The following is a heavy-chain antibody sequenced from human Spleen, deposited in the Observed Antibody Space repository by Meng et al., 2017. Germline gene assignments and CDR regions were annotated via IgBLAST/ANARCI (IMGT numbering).Heavy chain of an antibody. D-gene: IGHD3-10*01. CDR2: IDWNGGST. V-gene: IGHV3-20*04. CDR1: GFTFDDYG. CDR3: ARVGETSALFTSEDAFDI. J-gene: IGHJ3*02. Sequence: GGSLRLSCAASGFTFDDYGISWVRQAPGKGLEWVSGIDWNGGSTGYADSVKGRFHISRDNAKNSLYLQINSLRVEDMSVYYCARVGETSALFTSEDAFDIWGQGTMVTVSS.